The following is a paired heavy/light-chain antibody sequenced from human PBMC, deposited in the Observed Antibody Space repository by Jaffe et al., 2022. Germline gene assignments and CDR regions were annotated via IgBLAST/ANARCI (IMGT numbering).Light chain of an antibody. J-gene: IGKJ4*01. Sequence: EIVMTQSPATLSVSPGERATLSCRASQSVSSNLAWYQQKPGQAPRLLIYGASTRATGIPARFSGSGSGTEFTLTISSLQSEDFAVYYCQQYNNWPQALTFGGGTKVEIK. V-gene: IGKV3-15*01. CDR2: GAS. CDR3: QQYNNWPQALT. CDR1: QSVSSN.
Heavy chain of an antibody. Sequence: QVQLVESGGGVVQPGRSLRLSCAASGFTFSSYGMHWVRQAPGKGLEWVAVISYDGSNKYYADSVKGRFTISRDNSKNTLYLQMNSLRAEDTAVYYCAKEYYDFWSGYYNSPGWYFDYWGQGTLVTVSS. CDR2: ISYDGSNK. V-gene: IGHV3-30*18. CDR1: GFTFSSYG. J-gene: IGHJ4*02. CDR3: AKEYYDFWSGYYNSPGWYFDY. D-gene: IGHD3-3*01.